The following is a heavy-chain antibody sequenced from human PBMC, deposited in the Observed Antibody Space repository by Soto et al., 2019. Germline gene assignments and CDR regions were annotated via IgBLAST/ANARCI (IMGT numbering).Heavy chain of an antibody. J-gene: IGHJ6*02. CDR3: ARDRRQLVGEGGMDV. CDR1: GYTFTSYY. D-gene: IGHD6-6*01. V-gene: IGHV1-46*01. Sequence: VASVKVSCKASGYTFTSYYMHWVRQAPGQGLEWMGIINPSGGSTSYAQKFQGRVTMTRDTSTSTVYMELSSLRSEDTAVYYCARDRRQLVGEGGMDVWGQGTTVTVSS. CDR2: INPSGGST.